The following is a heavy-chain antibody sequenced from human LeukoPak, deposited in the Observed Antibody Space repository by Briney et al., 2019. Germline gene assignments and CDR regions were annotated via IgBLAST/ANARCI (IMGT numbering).Heavy chain of an antibody. D-gene: IGHD6-19*01. CDR3: ARWYSSGWYSDY. CDR2: ISSNGGST. V-gene: IGHV3-64*04. Sequence: PGGSLRLSCSASGFTFSSYAMHWVRQAPGKGLEYVSAISSNGGSTYYADSVRGRFTISRDNAKNTVYLQMNNLRAEDTAVYYCARWYSSGWYSDYWGQGTLVTVSS. CDR1: GFTFSSYA. J-gene: IGHJ4*02.